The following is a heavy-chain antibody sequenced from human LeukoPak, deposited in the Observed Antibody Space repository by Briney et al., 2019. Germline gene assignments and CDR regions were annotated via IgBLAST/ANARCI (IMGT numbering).Heavy chain of an antibody. CDR2: IYYSGST. D-gene: IGHD2-15*01. CDR3: ARQTPTPFDY. CDR1: GYSISSSYY. V-gene: IGHV4-39*01. Sequence: SETLSLTCTVSGYSISSSYYWGWIRQPPGKGLEWIGSIYYSGSTYYNPSLKSRVTISVDTSKNQFSLKLSSVTAADTAVYYCARQTPTPFDYWGQGTLVTVSS. J-gene: IGHJ4*02.